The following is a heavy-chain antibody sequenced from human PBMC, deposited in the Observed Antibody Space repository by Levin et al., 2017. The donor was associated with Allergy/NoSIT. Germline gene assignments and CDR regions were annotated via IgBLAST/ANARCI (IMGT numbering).Heavy chain of an antibody. V-gene: IGHV4-4*02. D-gene: IGHD2-8*01. CDR2: IYHGGNT. CDR3: AASRDIIVMVPTGYFDL. Sequence: SETLSLTCAVSGGSVSSENWWSWIRQPPGKGLEWIAEIYHGGNTNYNPSLKSRVTISVDKSKNQFSLKLNSVTAADTAMYYCAASRDIIVMVPTGYFDLWGRGTLVTVSS. CDR1: GGSVSSENW. J-gene: IGHJ2*01.